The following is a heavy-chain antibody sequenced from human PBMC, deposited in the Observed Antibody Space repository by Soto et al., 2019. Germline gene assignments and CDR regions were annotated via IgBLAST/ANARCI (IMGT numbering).Heavy chain of an antibody. Sequence: PSETLSLTCAVSGGSIISGGYSCVWIRQPPGKGLEWIGYIYHSGSTYYNPSLKSRVTISVDRSKNQFSLKLSSVTAADTAVYYCARFFRAASWFDPWGQGTLVTVSS. CDR3: ARFFRAASWFDP. CDR2: IYHSGST. V-gene: IGHV4-30-2*01. CDR1: GGSIISGGYS. J-gene: IGHJ5*02.